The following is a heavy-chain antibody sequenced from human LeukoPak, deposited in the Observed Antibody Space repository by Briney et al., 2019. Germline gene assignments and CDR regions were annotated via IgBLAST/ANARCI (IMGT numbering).Heavy chain of an antibody. Sequence: SETLSLTCTVSGGSISSYYWSWIRQPPGQGLEWIGYIYYSGSTNYNPSLKRRVTISVDTSKNQFSLKLSTVTAADTAVYYCARSANVVYYFDYWGQGTLVTVSS. CDR2: IYYSGST. D-gene: IGHD2-15*01. CDR3: ARSANVVYYFDY. J-gene: IGHJ4*02. CDR1: GGSISSYY. V-gene: IGHV4-59*01.